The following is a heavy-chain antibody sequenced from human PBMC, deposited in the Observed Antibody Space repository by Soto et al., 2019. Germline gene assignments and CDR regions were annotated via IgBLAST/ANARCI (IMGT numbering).Heavy chain of an antibody. CDR1: GGSISSGGYS. V-gene: IGHV4-30-2*01. Sequence: TLSLTCAVSGGSISSGGYSWSWIRQPPGKGLEWIGYIYHSGSTYYNPSLKSRVTISVDRSKNQFSLKLSSVTAADTAVYYCARGFIGSSSWYDSDYYFDYWGQGTLVTVSS. J-gene: IGHJ4*02. CDR2: IYHSGST. CDR3: ARGFIGSSSWYDSDYYFDY. D-gene: IGHD6-13*01.